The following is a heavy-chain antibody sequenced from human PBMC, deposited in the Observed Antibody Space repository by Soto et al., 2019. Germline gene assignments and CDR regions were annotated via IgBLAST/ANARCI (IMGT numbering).Heavy chain of an antibody. V-gene: IGHV3-23*01. CDR3: AKGYEVSPPVASGWYSNYFYGVDV. Sequence: EVLLLESGGGLVQPGGSLRLSCAASGFTFSFYPMSWVRQAPGKGLEWVSGISSSAGTTYYADPVKGRFTISRDNSKNTLYLQMNSLRGDDTAVYYCAKGYEVSPPVASGWYSNYFYGVDVWGRGTTVTVSS. CDR2: ISSSAGTT. CDR1: GFTFSFYP. D-gene: IGHD6-19*01. J-gene: IGHJ6*02.